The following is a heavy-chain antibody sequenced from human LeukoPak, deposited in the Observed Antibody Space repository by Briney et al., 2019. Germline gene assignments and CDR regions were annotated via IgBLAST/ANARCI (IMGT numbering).Heavy chain of an antibody. CDR3: ARRGSASGSYRYYFDY. V-gene: IGHV4-39*01. J-gene: IGHJ4*02. D-gene: IGHD1-26*01. Sequence: PSETLSLTCTVSGGSISSSSYYWGWIRQPPGKGLEWIGSIYYSGSTYYNPSLKSRVTISVDTSKNQFSLKLSSVTAADTAVYYCARRGSASGSYRYYFDYWGQGTLVTVSS. CDR2: IYYSGST. CDR1: GGSISSSSYY.